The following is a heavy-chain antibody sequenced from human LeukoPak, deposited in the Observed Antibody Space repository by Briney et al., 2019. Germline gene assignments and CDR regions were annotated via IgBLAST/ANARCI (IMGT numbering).Heavy chain of an antibody. CDR1: GFTFSSYW. V-gene: IGHV3-7*01. Sequence: GGSLRLSCAASGFTFSSYWMSWVRQAPGKGLEWVANIKQDGSEKYYVDSVKGRFTISRDNSKNTLYLQMNSLRAEDTAMYYCARDLRYCSSTSCYPYYYYYMDVWGKGTTVTVSS. CDR2: IKQDGSEK. J-gene: IGHJ6*03. D-gene: IGHD2-2*01. CDR3: ARDLRYCSSTSCYPYYYYYMDV.